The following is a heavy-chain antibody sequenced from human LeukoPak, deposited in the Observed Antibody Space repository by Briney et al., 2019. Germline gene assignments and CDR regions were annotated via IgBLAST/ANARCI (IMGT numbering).Heavy chain of an antibody. J-gene: IGHJ6*02. CDR3: ARGAQERRGMDV. V-gene: IGHV1-2*06. Sequence: ASVKVSCKASGYTFTGYYMHWVRQAPGQGLEWMGRLNPNSGGTNYAQKFQGRVTMTRDTSISTAYMELSRLRSDDTAVYYCARGAQERRGMDVWGQGTTVTVSS. CDR1: GYTFTGYY. CDR2: LNPNSGGT.